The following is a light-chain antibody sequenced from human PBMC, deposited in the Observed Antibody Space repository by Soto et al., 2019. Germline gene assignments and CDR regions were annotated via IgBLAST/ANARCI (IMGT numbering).Light chain of an antibody. CDR3: QQYGSSPRYS. Sequence: DIVLTQSPGTLSLSPGERATLSCRASQSVDSRYLACYQRKPGQAPRLLIYAVSSRATGIPDRFSASGSGTDFTLTISRLEPEDFAYYYCQQYGSSPRYSFGQVTKLEIK. V-gene: IGKV3-20*01. CDR2: AVS. J-gene: IGKJ2*03. CDR1: QSVDSRY.